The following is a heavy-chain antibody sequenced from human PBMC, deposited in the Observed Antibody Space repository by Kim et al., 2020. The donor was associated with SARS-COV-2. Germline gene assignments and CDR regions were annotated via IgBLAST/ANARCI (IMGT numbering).Heavy chain of an antibody. Sequence: GGSLRLSCAASGFTFSDRYMSWFRQAPGKGLEWISYISSNSVYTKYADSVKGRFTISRDNDENSLYLQMNGLSAEATAVYYCARATDNRGYFYAYFDSWGQGTLATVPS. CDR1: GFTFSDRY. CDR2: ISSNSVYT. V-gene: IGHV3-11*05. J-gene: IGHJ4*02. CDR3: ARATDNRGYFYAYFDS. D-gene: IGHD3-22*01.